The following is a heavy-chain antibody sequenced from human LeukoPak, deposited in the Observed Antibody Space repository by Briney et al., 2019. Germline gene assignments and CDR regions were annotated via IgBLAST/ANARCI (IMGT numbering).Heavy chain of an antibody. D-gene: IGHD2-2*02. Sequence: GASVKVSCKASGYTFTGYYMHWVRQAPGQGLEWMGWINPNSGGTNYAQKFQGRVTMTRDTSISTAYMELSRLRSDDTAVYYCARALVVPAAIGFRWFDPWGQGTLATVSS. V-gene: IGHV1-2*02. CDR3: ARALVVPAAIGFRWFDP. CDR1: GYTFTGYY. CDR2: INPNSGGT. J-gene: IGHJ5*02.